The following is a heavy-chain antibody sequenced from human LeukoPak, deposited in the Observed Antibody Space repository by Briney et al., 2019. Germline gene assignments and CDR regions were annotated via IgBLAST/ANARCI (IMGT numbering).Heavy chain of an antibody. Sequence: SETLSLTCAVYGGSFSGYYWNWIRQPPGKGLEWIGEINHSGSTNYNPSLESRVTISVDTSKNQFSLSLISVTAADTAVYYCARGPDLITIFGVVTNYYYYMDVWGKGTTVTVSS. CDR2: INHSGST. J-gene: IGHJ6*03. D-gene: IGHD3-3*01. CDR3: ARGPDLITIFGVVTNYYYYMDV. CDR1: GGSFSGYY. V-gene: IGHV4-34*01.